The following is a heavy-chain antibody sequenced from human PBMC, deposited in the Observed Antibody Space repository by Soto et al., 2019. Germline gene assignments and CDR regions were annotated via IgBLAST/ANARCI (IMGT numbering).Heavy chain of an antibody. CDR1: GGTFSSYA. J-gene: IGHJ5*02. CDR2: IIPIFGTA. V-gene: IGHV1-69*13. CDR3: ARDYAGYCSSTSCLNWFDP. D-gene: IGHD2-2*01. Sequence: SVKVSCKASGGTFSSYAISWVRQAPGQGLEWMGGIIPIFGTANYAQKFQGRVTITADESTSTAYMELRSLRSDDTAVYYCARDYAGYCSSTSCLNWFDPWGQGTLVTSPQ.